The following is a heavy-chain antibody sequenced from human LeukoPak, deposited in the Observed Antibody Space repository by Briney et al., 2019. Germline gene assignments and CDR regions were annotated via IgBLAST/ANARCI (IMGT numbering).Heavy chain of an antibody. Sequence: ESGPTLVKPTQTRTLTCTFSGFSLITSGVGVGWIRQPPGKALEWLALIYWDDDKRYSPSLKSRLTITKDTSKNQVALTMTKLDHADSFNYYYAHRRSGESYTHEGGQGTLVTVSS. CDR2: IYWDDDK. J-gene: IGHJ4*02. CDR1: GFSLITSGVG. D-gene: IGHD3-10*01. V-gene: IGHV2-5*02. CDR3: AHRRSGESYTHE.